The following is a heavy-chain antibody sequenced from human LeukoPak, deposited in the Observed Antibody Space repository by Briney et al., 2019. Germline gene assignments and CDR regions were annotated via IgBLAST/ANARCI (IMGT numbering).Heavy chain of an antibody. CDR3: AGGIAAPRGTHWFDP. V-gene: IGHV1-46*01. D-gene: IGHD6-13*01. CDR2: INPSGGST. Sequence: ASVKVSCKASGYTFTSYGISWVRQAPGQGLEWMGIINPSGGSTSYAQKFQGRVTMTRDTSTSTVYMELSSLRSEDTAVYYCAGGIAAPRGTHWFDPWGQGTLVTVSS. J-gene: IGHJ5*02. CDR1: GYTFTSYG.